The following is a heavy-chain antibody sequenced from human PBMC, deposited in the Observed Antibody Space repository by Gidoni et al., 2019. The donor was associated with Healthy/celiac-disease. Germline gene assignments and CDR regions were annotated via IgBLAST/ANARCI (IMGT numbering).Heavy chain of an antibody. V-gene: IGHV3-30*18. Sequence: QVQLVESGGGVVQPGRSLRLSCAASGFTFSSYGMHWVRQAPGKGLEWVAVISYDGSNKYYADSVKGRFTISRDNSKNTLYLQMNSLRAEDTAVYYCAKDLYGEGPIYYYYGMDVWGQGTTVTVSS. J-gene: IGHJ6*02. CDR2: ISYDGSNK. D-gene: IGHD4-17*01. CDR1: GFTFSSYG. CDR3: AKDLYGEGPIYYYYGMDV.